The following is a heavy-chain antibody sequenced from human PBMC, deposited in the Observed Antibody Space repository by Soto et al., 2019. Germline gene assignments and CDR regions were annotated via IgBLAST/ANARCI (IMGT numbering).Heavy chain of an antibody. D-gene: IGHD5-12*01. CDR3: AKRRWLQSPPDY. V-gene: IGHV3-30*18. Sequence: QVQLVESGGGVVQPGRSLRLSCAASGFTFSSYGMHWVRQAPGKGLEWVAVISYDGSNKYYADSVKGRFTISRDNSKNTLYLQMTSLRAEDTAVYYCAKRRWLQSPPDYWGQGTLVTVSS. CDR1: GFTFSSYG. CDR2: ISYDGSNK. J-gene: IGHJ4*02.